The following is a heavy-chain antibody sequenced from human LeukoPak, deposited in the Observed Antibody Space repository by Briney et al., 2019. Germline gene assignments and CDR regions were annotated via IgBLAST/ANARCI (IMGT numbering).Heavy chain of an antibody. V-gene: IGHV3-15*07. D-gene: IGHD2-15*01. CDR3: TQGSGQYFDY. J-gene: IGHJ4*02. CDR1: GLTLSNVW. Sequence: PGGSLRLSCAVSGLTLSNVWMNWVRQAPGKGLEWVGRIRSRGDGGTTDFAAPVKGRFTISRDDSKNTLYLQMNSLTSEDTAVYYCTQGSGQYFDYWGQETLVTVSS. CDR2: IRSRGDGGTT.